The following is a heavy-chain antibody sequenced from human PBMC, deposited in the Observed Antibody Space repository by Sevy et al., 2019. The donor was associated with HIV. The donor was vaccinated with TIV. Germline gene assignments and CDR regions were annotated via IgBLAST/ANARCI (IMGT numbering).Heavy chain of an antibody. Sequence: GGSLRLSCAASGFTFSSYGMHWVRQAPGKGLEWVAVISYDGSNKYYADSVKGRFTISRDNSKNTLYLQMNSLRAEDTAVYYCAKVLTLDCSGGSCYGDYYYYYGMDVWGQGTTVTVSS. CDR1: GFTFSSYG. J-gene: IGHJ6*02. CDR2: ISYDGSNK. D-gene: IGHD2-15*01. V-gene: IGHV3-30*18. CDR3: AKVLTLDCSGGSCYGDYYYYYGMDV.